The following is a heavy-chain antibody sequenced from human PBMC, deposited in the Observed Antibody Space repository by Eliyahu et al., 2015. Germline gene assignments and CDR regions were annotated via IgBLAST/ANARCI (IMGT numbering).Heavy chain of an antibody. CDR2: IKQDGSEK. V-gene: IGHV3-7*01. CDR1: GFPFSSYW. Sequence: EVQLVESGGGLVQPGGSLRLSCAASGFPFSSYWMGWVRQAPGKGLEWVANIKQDGSEKYYVDSVKGRFTISRDNAKNSLYLQMNSLRAEDTAVYYCARVGRTSDVYYFDYWGQGTLVTVSS. CDR3: ARVGRTSDVYYFDY. J-gene: IGHJ4*02.